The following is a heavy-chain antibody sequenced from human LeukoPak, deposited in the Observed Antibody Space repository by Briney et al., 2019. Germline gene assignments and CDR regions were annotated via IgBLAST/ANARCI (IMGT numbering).Heavy chain of an antibody. Sequence: GESLRLSCAASGFTFSNYAMSWVRQAPGKGLEWVSGVGSSGGKTSYADSVKGRFTISRDNSKNTLYLQMNSLRAEDTAVYYCAKSPQFDMLIGYPGHYFGYWGQGTLVTVSS. D-gene: IGHD3-9*01. V-gene: IGHV3-23*01. CDR3: AKSPQFDMLIGYPGHYFGY. J-gene: IGHJ4*02. CDR2: VGSSGGKT. CDR1: GFTFSNYA.